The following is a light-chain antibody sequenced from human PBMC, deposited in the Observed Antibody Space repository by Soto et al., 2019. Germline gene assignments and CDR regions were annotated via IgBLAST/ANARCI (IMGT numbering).Light chain of an antibody. CDR1: QSINAW. Sequence: IQMTQSPSTLSASVGDRVTLTCRASQSINAWLAWYQQKPGKAPKLLIYDASSLQSGVPSTFSGSGSGTEFTLTISGLQPDDFATYYCQHYNNWPLTFGGGTKVDIK. CDR3: QHYNNWPLT. V-gene: IGKV1-5*01. CDR2: DAS. J-gene: IGKJ4*01.